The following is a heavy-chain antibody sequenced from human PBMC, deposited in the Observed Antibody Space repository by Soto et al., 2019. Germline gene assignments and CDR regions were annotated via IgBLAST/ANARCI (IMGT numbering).Heavy chain of an antibody. D-gene: IGHD3-10*01. J-gene: IGHJ6*03. Sequence: VQLVESGGGLVQPGGSLRLSCAAYEFTFSGRSVHWVRQAPGKGLVWVSGIDKVXTDSTYADSVKGRFTSSRDNXXXXXXXXXXXXXXXXXXXXXXARGWFGPDVWGKGTAVTVSS. CDR3: ARGWFGPDV. CDR1: EFTFSGRS. CDR2: IDKVXTDS. V-gene: IGHV3-74*01.